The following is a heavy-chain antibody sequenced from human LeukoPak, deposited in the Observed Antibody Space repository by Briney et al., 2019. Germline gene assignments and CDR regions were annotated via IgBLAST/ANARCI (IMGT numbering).Heavy chain of an antibody. J-gene: IGHJ4*02. CDR1: GGSISSGGHS. Sequence: SQTLSLTCTVSGGSISSGGHSWSWIRQPPGKGLEWIGYIYHSGSGSTYYNPSLKSRVTISIDKSKNQFSLKLSSVTAADTAVYYCARRGNYDTLDYWGQGTLVTVSS. D-gene: IGHD3-22*01. V-gene: IGHV4-30-2*01. CDR2: IYHSGSGST. CDR3: ARRGNYDTLDY.